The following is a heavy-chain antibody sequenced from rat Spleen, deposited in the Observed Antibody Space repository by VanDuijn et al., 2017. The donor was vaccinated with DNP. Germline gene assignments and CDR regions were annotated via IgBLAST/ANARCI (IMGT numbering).Heavy chain of an antibody. CDR3: ARGGVWYFDF. Sequence: QVQLKESGPGLVQPSETLSLTCTVSGFSLTSHHVHWVRQPSGKGLEWMGIIGTGGTTEYNPILKSRLSISRDTSKSQVLLKMNSLQTEDTAMYFCARGGVWYFDFWGQGVMVTVSS. D-gene: IGHD5-1*01. CDR2: IGTGGTT. J-gene: IGHJ2*01. V-gene: IGHV2-30*01. CDR1: GFSLTSHH.